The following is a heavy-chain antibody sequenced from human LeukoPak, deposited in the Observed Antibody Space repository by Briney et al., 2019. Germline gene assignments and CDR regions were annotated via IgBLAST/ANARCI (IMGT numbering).Heavy chain of an antibody. CDR1: GFTFGSYS. CDR2: ISSSSSYI. J-gene: IGHJ4*02. D-gene: IGHD1-26*01. V-gene: IGHV3-21*01. Sequence: EGSLRLSCAASGFTFGSYSMNWVRQAPGKGLEWVSSISSSSSYIYYADSVKGRFTISRDNAKNSLYLQMNSLRAEDTAVYYCARMVGATDYWGQGTLVTVSS. CDR3: ARMVGATDY.